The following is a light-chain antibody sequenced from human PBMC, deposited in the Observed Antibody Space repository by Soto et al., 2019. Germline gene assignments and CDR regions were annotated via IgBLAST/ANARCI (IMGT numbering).Light chain of an antibody. CDR2: WAS. V-gene: IGKV4-1*01. Sequence: DIVMTQSPDSLAVSLGERVTINCKSDKSVFRSSSSKNFLAWYQQKPGQSPRLLIYWASTRESGVPDRFSGSGSGTDFTLTISSLQAEDVAIYYCQQYYSAPTFGQGTKLEIK. J-gene: IGKJ2*01. CDR3: QQYYSAPT. CDR1: KSVFRSSSSKNF.